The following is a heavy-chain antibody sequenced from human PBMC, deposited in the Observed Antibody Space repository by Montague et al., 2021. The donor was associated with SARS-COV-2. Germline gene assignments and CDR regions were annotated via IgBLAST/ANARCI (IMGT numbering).Heavy chain of an antibody. CDR2: CCHRVNT. Sequence: SETLSLTCAGDLHSSVAELRRSSVEHPPEHQLPSNVVCCHRVNTKYNPSLKSRVTMSIDKSKNQFSLELNSVTAADTALYYCVRAGGLDNRPPVWGQGALVIVSS. D-gene: IGHD3/OR15-3a*01. CDR1: LHSSVAELR. J-gene: IGHJ4*02. V-gene: IGHV4-4*02. CDR3: VRAGGLDNRPPV.